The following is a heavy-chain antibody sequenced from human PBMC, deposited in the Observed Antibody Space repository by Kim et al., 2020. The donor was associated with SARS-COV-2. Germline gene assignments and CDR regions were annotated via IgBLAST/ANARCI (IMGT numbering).Heavy chain of an antibody. CDR3: ARVDPKYNYYGMDV. V-gene: IGHV1-69*01. D-gene: IGHD1-20*01. Sequence: AQKFQGRVTITADESTSTAYMELSSLRSEDTAVYYCARVDPKYNYYGMDVWGQGTTVTISS. J-gene: IGHJ6*02.